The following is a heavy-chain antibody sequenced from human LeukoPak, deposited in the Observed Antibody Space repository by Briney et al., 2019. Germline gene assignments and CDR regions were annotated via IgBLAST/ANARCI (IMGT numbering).Heavy chain of an antibody. D-gene: IGHD6-13*01. CDR2: ISSSSSYI. Sequence: GGSLRLSCAASGFTFSSYSMNWIRQAPGKGLEWVSSISSSSSYIYYADSVKSRFTISRDNAKNSLYLQMNSLRAEDTAVYYCARDVSGLAAAGTFDYWGQGTLVTVSS. V-gene: IGHV3-21*01. CDR1: GFTFSSYS. J-gene: IGHJ4*02. CDR3: ARDVSGLAAAGTFDY.